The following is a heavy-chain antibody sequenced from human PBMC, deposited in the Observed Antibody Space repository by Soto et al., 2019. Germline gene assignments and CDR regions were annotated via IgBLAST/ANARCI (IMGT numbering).Heavy chain of an antibody. D-gene: IGHD3-22*01. CDR3: ANHKESCCDSRCSV. CDR1: GFTFSSYA. V-gene: IGHV3-23*01. Sequence: GGSLRLSCAASGFTFSSYAMSWVRQAPGKGLELVSSISGSGGTIYYADSVKGRFTISRDNAKNTLYLQMNSLRAEDTAVYYCANHKESCCDSRCSVWGQGTLVTVSS. CDR2: ISGSGGTI. J-gene: IGHJ4*02.